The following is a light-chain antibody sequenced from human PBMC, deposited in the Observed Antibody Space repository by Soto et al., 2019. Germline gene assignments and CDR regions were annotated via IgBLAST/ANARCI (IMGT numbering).Light chain of an antibody. V-gene: IGKV3-20*01. CDR1: QSISSSY. J-gene: IGKJ4*02. CDR3: QQYGTAPERT. CDR2: GAS. Sequence: EIVLTQSPGTLSLSPGESATLSCRASQSISSSYLAWYQQKPGQAPRLLIYGASSRANGTPDRFSGSGSGTDFTLTISRLEPEDFAVYYCQQYGTAPERTFGGGTKVEIE.